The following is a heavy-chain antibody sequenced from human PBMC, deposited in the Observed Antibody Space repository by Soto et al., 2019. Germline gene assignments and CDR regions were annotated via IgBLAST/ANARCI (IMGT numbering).Heavy chain of an antibody. Sequence: QVQLEQSGAEVKKPGSSVKVSCKASGGTFRSHAIAWVRQAPGQGLEWMGDFIPIFGTSNYAQKFQGRISITADESRTTAYMELSTVTDEDTATYYCARGEGYYDSSGLEYYHGIDVWGQGTTLTVSS. J-gene: IGHJ6*02. CDR2: FIPIFGTS. CDR1: GGTFRSHA. V-gene: IGHV1-69*01. D-gene: IGHD3-22*01. CDR3: ARGEGYYDSSGLEYYHGIDV.